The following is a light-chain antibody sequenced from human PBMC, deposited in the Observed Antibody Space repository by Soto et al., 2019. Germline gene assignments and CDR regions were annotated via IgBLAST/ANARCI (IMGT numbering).Light chain of an antibody. J-gene: IGKJ5*01. CDR3: QQYHNWPIT. CDR1: QSLNFN. Sequence: DTVMTQSPATLSVSPGERATVSCRASQSLNFNLAWYQQKPGQAPRLLLYYASTRATGVLARFSGSGSGTEFTLAISSLQSEDFATYYCQQYHNWPITFGQGTRLEIK. V-gene: IGKV3-15*01. CDR2: YAS.